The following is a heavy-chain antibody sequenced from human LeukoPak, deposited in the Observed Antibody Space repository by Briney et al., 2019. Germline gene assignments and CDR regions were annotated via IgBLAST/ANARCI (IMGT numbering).Heavy chain of an antibody. CDR3: ARGGVGAKAVQH. D-gene: IGHD1-26*01. CDR2: INHSGST. J-gene: IGHJ1*01. Sequence: SETLSLTCAVYGGSFSGYYWSWIRQPSGKGLEWIGEINHSGSTNYNPSLKSRVTISVDTSKNQFSLKLSSVTAADTAVYYCARGGVGAKAVQHWGQGTLVTVSS. V-gene: IGHV4-34*01. CDR1: GGSFSGYY.